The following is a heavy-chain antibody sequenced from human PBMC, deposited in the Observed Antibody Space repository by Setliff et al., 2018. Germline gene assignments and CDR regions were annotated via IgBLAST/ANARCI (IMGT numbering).Heavy chain of an antibody. CDR3: AMKGGDFPSSWYTFDY. CDR1: GFTFSSYA. Sequence: LRLSCAASGFTFSSYAMSWVRQAPGKGLEWVSAISGSGGSTYYADSVKGRFTISRDNSKNTLYLQMNSLRAEDTAVYYCAMKGGDFPSSWYTFDYWGQGTLVTVSS. V-gene: IGHV3-23*01. D-gene: IGHD6-13*01. CDR2: ISGSGGST. J-gene: IGHJ4*02.